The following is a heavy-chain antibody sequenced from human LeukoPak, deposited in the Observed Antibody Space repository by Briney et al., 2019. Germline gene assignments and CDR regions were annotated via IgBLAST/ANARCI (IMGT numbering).Heavy chain of an antibody. V-gene: IGHV3-21*01. D-gene: IGHD2-2*01. CDR3: ARDKVAPAATTEDYYMDV. CDR2: ISSSSSYI. J-gene: IGHJ6*03. Sequence: GGSLRLSCAASGFTFSSYSMNWVRQAPGKGLEWVSSISSSSSYIYYADSVKGRFTISRDNAKNSLYLQMNSLRAEDTAVYYCARDKVAPAATTEDYYMDVWGKGTTVTVSS. CDR1: GFTFSSYS.